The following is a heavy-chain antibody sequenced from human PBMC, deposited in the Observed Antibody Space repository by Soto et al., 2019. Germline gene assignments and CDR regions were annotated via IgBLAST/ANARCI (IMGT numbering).Heavy chain of an antibody. V-gene: IGHV3-74*01. CDR3: ARELTAFGMDV. Sequence: EVQLVESGGGLVQPGGSLRPSCAASGFSFSSYWMHWVRQAPGSGLVWVSRLNSEGTDTDYADSVKGRFTISRDTATDTLYLQMNSLRTEDTAVYYCARELTAFGMDVWGQGTTVTVSS. CDR1: GFSFSSYW. J-gene: IGHJ6*02. CDR2: LNSEGTDT. D-gene: IGHD3-9*01.